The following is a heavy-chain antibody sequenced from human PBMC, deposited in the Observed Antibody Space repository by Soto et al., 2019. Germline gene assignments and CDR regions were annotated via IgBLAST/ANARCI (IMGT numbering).Heavy chain of an antibody. CDR3: ARDRGDIVVVPAAIGYYYYYGMDV. Sequence: SVKVSCKASGGTFRSYAISWVRQAPGQGLEWMGGIIPIFGTANYAQKFQGRVTITADESTSTAYMELSSLRSEDTAVYYCARDRGDIVVVPAAIGYYYYYGMDVWGQGTTVTVSS. CDR1: GGTFRSYA. J-gene: IGHJ6*02. D-gene: IGHD2-2*02. CDR2: IIPIFGTA. V-gene: IGHV1-69*13.